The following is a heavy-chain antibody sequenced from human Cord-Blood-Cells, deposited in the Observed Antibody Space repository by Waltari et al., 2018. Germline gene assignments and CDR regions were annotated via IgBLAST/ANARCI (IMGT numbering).Heavy chain of an antibody. CDR2: INHSGST. V-gene: IGHV4-34*01. J-gene: IGHJ5*02. Sequence: QVQLQQWGAGLLKPSETLSLTCAVYGGSFSGYYWSWIRQPPGKGLEWIGEINHSGSTNYNPALTSRVTISVDTSKNQFSLKLSSVTAADTAVYYCARIQGRIAAAANWFDPWGQGTLVTVSS. CDR1: GGSFSGYY. D-gene: IGHD6-13*01. CDR3: ARIQGRIAAAANWFDP.